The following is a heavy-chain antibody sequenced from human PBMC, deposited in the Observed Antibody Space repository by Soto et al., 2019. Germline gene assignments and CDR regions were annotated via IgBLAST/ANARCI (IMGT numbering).Heavy chain of an antibody. Sequence: QVQLVESGGGVVQPGRSLRLSCAASGFTFSSYGMHWVRQAPGKGLEWVAVIWYDGSNKYYADSVKGRFTISRDNSKNTLYLQMNSLRAEDTAVYYCAGEREKYVTMTSHPFDYWGQGTLVTVSS. CDR2: IWYDGSNK. D-gene: IGHD3-22*01. CDR1: GFTFSSYG. V-gene: IGHV3-33*01. CDR3: AGEREKYVTMTSHPFDY. J-gene: IGHJ4*02.